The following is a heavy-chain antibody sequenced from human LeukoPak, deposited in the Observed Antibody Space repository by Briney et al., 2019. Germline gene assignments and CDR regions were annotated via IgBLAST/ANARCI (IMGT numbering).Heavy chain of an antibody. V-gene: IGHV5-51*01. Sequence: GESLKISCKGSGYSFTSYWIAWVRQMPGKGLEWMGIIYPDDSDTRYSPSFQGQVTITADKSISTAYLQWSSLKASDNAMYYCARQRRSSGWPNDYWGQGILVTVSS. D-gene: IGHD6-19*01. CDR1: GYSFTSYW. CDR2: IYPDDSDT. CDR3: ARQRRSSGWPNDY. J-gene: IGHJ4*02.